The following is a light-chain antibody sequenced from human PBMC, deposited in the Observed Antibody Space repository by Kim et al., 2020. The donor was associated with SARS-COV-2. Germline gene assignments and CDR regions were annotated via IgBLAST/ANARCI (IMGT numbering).Light chain of an antibody. J-gene: IGKJ4*01. CDR3: QQYGNSVIT. V-gene: IGKV1-33*01. CDR1: QDISNN. CDR2: DAT. Sequence: DIQMTQSPSSLSASVGDRVTITCQANQDISNNLNWYQQKPGKAPKVLIYDATILERGVPSRFSGSRSGTDFIFTINSLQPEDFATYYCQQYGNSVITFGGGTKVDIK.